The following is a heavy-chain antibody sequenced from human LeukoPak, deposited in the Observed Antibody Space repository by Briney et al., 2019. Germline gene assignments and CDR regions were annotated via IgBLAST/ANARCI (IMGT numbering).Heavy chain of an antibody. CDR2: ITSDGTDS. Sequence: GGSLRLSCAVSGFPLSSYAMSWVRQAPGKGLVWVSRITSDGTDSIYADSVKGRFTVSRNNAENTVYLQMNSLGAEDTAVYHCVREGYGPGNYPYDSWGQGTLVTVSS. CDR3: VREGYGPGNYPYDS. V-gene: IGHV3-74*01. D-gene: IGHD3-10*01. J-gene: IGHJ4*02. CDR1: GFPLSSYA.